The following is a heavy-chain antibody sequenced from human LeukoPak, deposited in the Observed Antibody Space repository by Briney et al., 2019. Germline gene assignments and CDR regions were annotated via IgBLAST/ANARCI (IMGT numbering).Heavy chain of an antibody. J-gene: IGHJ3*02. CDR2: ISYDGSNK. D-gene: IGHD3-10*01. CDR3: AKPTYYYGSGSDDAFDI. Sequence: GRSLRLSCAASGFTFSSYGMHWVRQAPGKGLEWGAVISYDGSNKYYADSVKARFTISRDNSQNTLYLQMTSLRAEDTAVYYCAKPTYYYGSGSDDAFDIWGQGTMVTVSS. V-gene: IGHV3-30*18. CDR1: GFTFSSYG.